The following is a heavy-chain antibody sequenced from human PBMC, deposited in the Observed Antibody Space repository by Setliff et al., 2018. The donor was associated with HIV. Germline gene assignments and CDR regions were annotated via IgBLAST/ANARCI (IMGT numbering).Heavy chain of an antibody. D-gene: IGHD3-3*01. Sequence: ASVKVSCKASGYTFTNYGISWVRQAPGQGLEWMGWISAYNGNTNYAQKLQGRVTMTTDTSTSTAYMELSSLRSEDMGLYYCARGATYYNFWAPDYWGQGTLVTVSS. CDR3: ARGATYYNFWAPDY. CDR2: ISAYNGNT. J-gene: IGHJ4*02. CDR1: GYTFTNYG. V-gene: IGHV1-18*03.